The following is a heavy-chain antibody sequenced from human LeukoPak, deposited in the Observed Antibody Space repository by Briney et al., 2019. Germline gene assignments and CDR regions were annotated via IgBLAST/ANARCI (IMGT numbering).Heavy chain of an antibody. CDR3: ARDMGRRWGLEATMRGLFDY. J-gene: IGHJ4*02. CDR1: GFTFSSYA. V-gene: IGHV3-23*01. Sequence: PGGSLRLSCAASGFTFSSYAMSWVRQAPGKGLEWVSAISGSGGSTYYADSVKGRFTISRDNSKNTLYLQMNSLRADDTAVYYCARDMGRRWGLEATMRGLFDYWGQGTLVTVSS. CDR2: ISGSGGST. D-gene: IGHD5-12*01.